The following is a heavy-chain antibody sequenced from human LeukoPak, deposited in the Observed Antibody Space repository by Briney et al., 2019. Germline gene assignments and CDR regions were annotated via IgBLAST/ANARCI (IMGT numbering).Heavy chain of an antibody. CDR1: GFTFSSYW. V-gene: IGHV3-30*03. D-gene: IGHD5-18*01. Sequence: GGSLRLSCAASGFTFSSYWMSWVRQAPGKGLEWVAVISYDGSNKYYADSVKGRFTISRDNSKNTLYLQMNSLRAEDTAVYYCAREFGIQLWVRYYFDYWGQGTLVTVSS. CDR3: AREFGIQLWVRYYFDY. J-gene: IGHJ4*02. CDR2: ISYDGSNK.